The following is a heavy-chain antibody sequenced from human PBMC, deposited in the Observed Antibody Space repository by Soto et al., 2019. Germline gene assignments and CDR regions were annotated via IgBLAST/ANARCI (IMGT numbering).Heavy chain of an antibody. D-gene: IGHD2-21*02. J-gene: IGHJ4*02. V-gene: IGHV1-8*01. Sequence: QVQLVQSGAELKKPGASVKVSCKASGYTFSNYDMNWVRQATGQGPEWIGWVNPNNGDTGYAQKCQGGVTLTTDISTTTAYMELTSLRSEDTAIYYWAKVPRKGDASDFDYWGQGTLITVSS. CDR3: AKVPRKGDASDFDY. CDR1: GYTFSNYD. CDR2: VNPNNGDT.